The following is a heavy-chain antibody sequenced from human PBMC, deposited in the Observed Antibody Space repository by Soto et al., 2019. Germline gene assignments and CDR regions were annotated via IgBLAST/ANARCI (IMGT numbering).Heavy chain of an antibody. CDR2: INHSGST. CDR3: ARGGLSDYDAFDI. D-gene: IGHD4-17*01. CDR1: GGSFSGYY. Sequence: SDTLSLTCAVYGGSFSGYYWSWIRQPPGKGLEWIGEINHSGSTNYNPSLKSRVTISVDTSKNQFSLKLSSVTAADTAVYYCARGGLSDYDAFDIWGQGTMVT. J-gene: IGHJ3*02. V-gene: IGHV4-34*01.